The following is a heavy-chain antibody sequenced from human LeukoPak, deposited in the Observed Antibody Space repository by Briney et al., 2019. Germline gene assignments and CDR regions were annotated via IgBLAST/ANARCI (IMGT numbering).Heavy chain of an antibody. CDR3: ARGGPAAGRFDY. CDR2: VRYDGSNK. J-gene: IGHJ4*02. Sequence: PGGSLRLSCAASGFTFSGSAMHWVRQAPGKGLEWVAFVRYDGSNKYYADSVKGRFTISRDNSKNTLYLQMNSLRAEDTAVYYCARGGPAAGRFDYWGQGTLVTVSS. D-gene: IGHD6-13*01. V-gene: IGHV3-30*14. CDR1: GFTFSGSA.